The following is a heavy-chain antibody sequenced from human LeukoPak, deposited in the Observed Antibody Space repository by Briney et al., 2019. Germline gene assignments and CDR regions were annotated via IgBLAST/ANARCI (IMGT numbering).Heavy chain of an antibody. Sequence: GGSLRLSCEVSGFSFSTYWMTWVRQAPGKGLEWVALISYDGANKYYADSVKGRFTISRDNSKNTLYLQMNSLRPEDTAVYYCAKVGHYHDFDYWGQGTLVTVSS. V-gene: IGHV3-30*18. D-gene: IGHD3-3*01. CDR1: GFSFSTYW. CDR2: ISYDGANK. CDR3: AKVGHYHDFDY. J-gene: IGHJ4*02.